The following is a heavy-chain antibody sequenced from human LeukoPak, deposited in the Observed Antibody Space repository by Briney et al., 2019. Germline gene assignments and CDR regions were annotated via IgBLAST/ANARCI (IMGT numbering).Heavy chain of an antibody. V-gene: IGHV3-21*04. Sequence: GGSLRLSCAASGFTFSTYSMNWVRQAPGKGLEWVSSMSSRSRYIYYADSVKGRFTISRDNAKNSLYLQMNSLRAEDTALYYCARPNRDYYDSSGYYYYWYFDLWGRGTLVTVSS. J-gene: IGHJ2*01. CDR2: MSSRSRYI. CDR1: GFTFSTYS. D-gene: IGHD3-22*01. CDR3: ARPNRDYYDSSGYYYYWYFDL.